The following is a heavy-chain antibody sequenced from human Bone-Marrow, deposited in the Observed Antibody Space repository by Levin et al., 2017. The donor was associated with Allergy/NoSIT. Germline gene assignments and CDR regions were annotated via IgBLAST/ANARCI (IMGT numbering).Heavy chain of an antibody. CDR2: IFYSGNS. CDR3: ARGTRSLTTSYYFDY. D-gene: IGHD4-11*01. J-gene: IGHJ4*02. V-gene: IGHV4-30-4*01. CDR1: GGSISNVDYY. Sequence: SQTLSLTCTVSGGSISNVDYYWSWIRQPPGKGLEWIGYIFYSGNSYYKPSLKSRVSMSLDTSKNQFSLKLSSVTAADTAVYYCARGTRSLTTSYYFDYWGQGTLVTVSS.